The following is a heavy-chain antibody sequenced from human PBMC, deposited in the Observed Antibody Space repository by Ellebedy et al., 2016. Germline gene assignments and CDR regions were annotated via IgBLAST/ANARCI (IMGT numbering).Heavy chain of an antibody. V-gene: IGHV5-51*01. CDR3: ARLTVTFGGVMPGYFDY. J-gene: IGHJ4*02. CDR2: IYPGDSDT. Sequence: GESLKISCKGSGYSFTSYWIGWVRQMPGKGLEWMGIIYPGDSDTRYSPSFQGLVTISADKSISTAYLQWSSLKASDTAIYYCARLTVTFGGVMPGYFDYWGQGTLVTVSS. D-gene: IGHD3-16*01. CDR1: GYSFTSYW.